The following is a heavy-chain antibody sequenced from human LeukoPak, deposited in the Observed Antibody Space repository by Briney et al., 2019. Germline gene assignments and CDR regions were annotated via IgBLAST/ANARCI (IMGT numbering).Heavy chain of an antibody. J-gene: IGHJ4*02. D-gene: IGHD2-15*01. CDR3: AKCSGGSCLGRSFDD. CDR2: ISYGGSNK. CDR1: GLTFSSYA. V-gene: IGHV3-30*18. Sequence: GGSLRLSCAASGLTFSSYAMHWVRQAPGKGLEWVAVISYGGSNKYYADSVKGRFTISRANSKNTLYLQMNSLRAEGAAVYDCAKCSGGSCLGRSFDDGGQGTLVTVSS.